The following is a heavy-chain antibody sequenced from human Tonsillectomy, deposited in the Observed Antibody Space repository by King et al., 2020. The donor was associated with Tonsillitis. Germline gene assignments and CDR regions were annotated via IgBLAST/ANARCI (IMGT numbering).Heavy chain of an antibody. D-gene: IGHD3-22*01. CDR3: ARLELGYYDSSGYYKNYFDY. J-gene: IGHJ4*02. CDR2: IDPTDSYT. CDR1: GYSFTSYW. V-gene: IGHV5-10-1*03. Sequence: VQLVESGAEVKKPGESLRISCKGSGYSFTSYWISWVRQMPGKGLEWMGTIDPTDSYTDYSPSFQGHVTISADKSISTAYLQWSSLKASDTAMYYCARLELGYYDSSGYYKNYFDYWGQGTLVTVSS.